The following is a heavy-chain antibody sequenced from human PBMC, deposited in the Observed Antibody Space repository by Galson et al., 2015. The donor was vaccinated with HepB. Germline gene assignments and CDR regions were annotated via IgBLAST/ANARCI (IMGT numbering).Heavy chain of an antibody. CDR3: ASYGSGSYYSRYYYGMDV. CDR1: GGSISSGGYS. J-gene: IGHJ6*02. D-gene: IGHD3-10*01. Sequence: TLSLTCAVSGGSISSGGYSWSWIRQPPGKGLEWIGYIYYSGSTYYNPSLKSRVTISVDTSKNQFSLKLSSVTAADTAVYYCASYGSGSYYSRYYYGMDVWGQGTTVTVSS. CDR2: IYYSGST. V-gene: IGHV4-30-4*07.